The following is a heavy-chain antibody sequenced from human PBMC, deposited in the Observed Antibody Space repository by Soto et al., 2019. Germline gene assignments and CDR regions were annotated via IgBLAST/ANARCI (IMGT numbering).Heavy chain of an antibody. V-gene: IGHV3-48*02. J-gene: IGHJ4*02. D-gene: IGHD2-15*01. Sequence: EVQLMESGGGLVRPGGSLRLSCAASGFSVSGYSMNWVRQAPGKGLEWISYIRGSSGTTIYAASVRGRFTISRDNANNSLYLEMDGIKDDDTAGYSCTIEGGGSYSTNWGQGTLVIVSS. CDR3: TIEGGGSYSTN. CDR2: IRGSSGTT. CDR1: GFSVSGYS.